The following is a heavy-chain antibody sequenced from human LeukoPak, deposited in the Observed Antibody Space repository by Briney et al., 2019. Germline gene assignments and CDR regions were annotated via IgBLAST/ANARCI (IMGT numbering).Heavy chain of an antibody. Sequence: GGSLRLSCAASGFTFSSYAMSWVRQAPGKGLEWVSAISGSGGSTYYADSVKGRFTISRDNSKKRGYPEINSQRAEDTAVYYCGKDQRYWGQGTLVTVSS. V-gene: IGHV3-23*01. CDR2: ISGSGGST. CDR3: GKDQRY. J-gene: IGHJ4*02. CDR1: GFTFSSYA.